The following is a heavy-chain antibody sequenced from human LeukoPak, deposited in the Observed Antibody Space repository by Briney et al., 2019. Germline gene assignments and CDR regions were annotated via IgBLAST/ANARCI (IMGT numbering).Heavy chain of an antibody. CDR3: ARGQVRRYFVPLDY. V-gene: IGHV4-34*01. J-gene: IGHJ4*02. CDR2: INDSGST. Sequence: SETLSLTCAVYGGSFSGYYWTWIRQPPGKGLEWIGEINDSGSTNYNPSLKSRVTISVDTSKNQFSLKLSSVTAADTSVYYCARGQVRRYFVPLDYWGQGTLVTVSS. CDR1: GGSFSGYY. D-gene: IGHD3-9*01.